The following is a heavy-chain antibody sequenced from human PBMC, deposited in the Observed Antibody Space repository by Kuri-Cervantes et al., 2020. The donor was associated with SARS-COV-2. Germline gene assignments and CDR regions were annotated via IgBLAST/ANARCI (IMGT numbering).Heavy chain of an antibody. CDR1: GFTFGDYA. J-gene: IGHJ6*02. D-gene: IGHD5-18*01. CDR2: ISGSGSNT. Sequence: GESLKISCVGSGFTFGDYAMSWVRQSPGKGLEWVSAISGSGSNTYYADSVKGRFIISRDNSKNTLYLQMDSLRADDTAVYFCARDRDTAMDRYYYGMDVWGQGTTVTVSS. V-gene: IGHV3-23*01. CDR3: ARDRDTAMDRYYYGMDV.